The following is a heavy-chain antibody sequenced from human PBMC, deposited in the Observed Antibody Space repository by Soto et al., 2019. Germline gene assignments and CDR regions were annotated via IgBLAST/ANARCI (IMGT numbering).Heavy chain of an antibody. CDR3: ARDKDLQPTVWGF. CDR1: GDSMATGGHY. Sequence: LSLTCTVSGDSMATGGHYYNWIRQVPGKGLEWIGYVYYSGATHYTPSLRARATISRDTSKNQFSLRLISVTAADTALYYCARDKDLQPTVWGFWGQGSQVTVSS. D-gene: IGHD3-16*01. CDR2: VYYSGAT. V-gene: IGHV4-31*03. J-gene: IGHJ4*02.